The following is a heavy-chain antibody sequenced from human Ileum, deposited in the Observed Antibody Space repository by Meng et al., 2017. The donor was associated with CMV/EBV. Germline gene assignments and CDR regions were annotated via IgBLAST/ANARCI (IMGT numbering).Heavy chain of an antibody. CDR3: ARGRGSSGWFA. D-gene: IGHD6-19*01. V-gene: IGHV3-7*01. CDR1: GFTFSSYW. J-gene: IGHJ5*02. CDR2: IKQDGSEK. Sequence: GESLKISCAASGFTFSSYWMSWVRQAPGKGLEWVANIKQDGSEKYYVDSVKGRFTISRDNAKNSLYLQMNSLRAEDTAVYYCARGRGSSGWFAWGQGTLVTVSS.